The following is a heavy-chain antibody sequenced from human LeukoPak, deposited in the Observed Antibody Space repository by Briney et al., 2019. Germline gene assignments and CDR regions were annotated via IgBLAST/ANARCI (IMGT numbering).Heavy chain of an antibody. V-gene: IGHV4-38-2*02. CDR2: IYHTGTT. J-gene: IGHJ4*02. CDR3: ARKGRGPYGSVNGYFDY. Sequence: SETLSLTCTVSGNSISSGYYWGWIRQPPGKGLEWIGIIYHTGTTYYNSSLKSRVTISVDTSKNQFSLKLNFVTAADTAVYYCARKGRGPYGSVNGYFDYWGQGILVTVSS. CDR1: GNSISSGYY. D-gene: IGHD3-10*01.